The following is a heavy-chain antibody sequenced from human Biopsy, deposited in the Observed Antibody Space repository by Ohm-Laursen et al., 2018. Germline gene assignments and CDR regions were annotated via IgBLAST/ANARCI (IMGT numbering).Heavy chain of an antibody. CDR2: MNPNSGNT. V-gene: IGHV1-8*01. D-gene: IGHD3-22*01. Sequence: ASVKVSCKASGYTFTNYNVNWVRQATGQGLEWMGWMNPNSGNTGYAQKFQGRVTMTRNTSISTAYMELSSLTSVDTAVYYCARDFNYDGGGCFNFDYWGQGTLVTVSS. CDR1: GYTFTNYN. CDR3: ARDFNYDGGGCFNFDY. J-gene: IGHJ4*02.